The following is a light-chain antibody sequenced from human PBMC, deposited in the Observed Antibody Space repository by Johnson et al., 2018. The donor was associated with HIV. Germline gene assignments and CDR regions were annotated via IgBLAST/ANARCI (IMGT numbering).Light chain of an antibody. Sequence: QSVLTQPPSVSAAPGQKVSISCSGSSSNIGDNYVSWYQQVPGTAPKLLIYEDTKRPSGIPDRFSGSKSGTSATLSITGLQTWDEADYYCRTWDTSLSVYVFGTGTKVTVL. CDR2: EDT. V-gene: IGLV1-51*02. CDR3: RTWDTSLSVYV. J-gene: IGLJ1*01. CDR1: SSNIGDNY.